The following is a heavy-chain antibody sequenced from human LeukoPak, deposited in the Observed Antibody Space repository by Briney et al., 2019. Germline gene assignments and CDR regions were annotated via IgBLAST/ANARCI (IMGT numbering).Heavy chain of an antibody. J-gene: IGHJ4*03. CDR3: VANGYYCLDQ. CDR2: IHDGGAP. D-gene: IGHD5-18*01. Sequence: SETLSLTCGISGDSINNHDWWSWVRQPPGKGLEWIAEIHDGGAPNYNPSLKSRVTISVDKFKTQFSLNLNSVTAADTAVYYCVANGYYCLDQWGHGTLVTVSP. V-gene: IGHV4/OR15-8*01. CDR1: GDSINNHDW.